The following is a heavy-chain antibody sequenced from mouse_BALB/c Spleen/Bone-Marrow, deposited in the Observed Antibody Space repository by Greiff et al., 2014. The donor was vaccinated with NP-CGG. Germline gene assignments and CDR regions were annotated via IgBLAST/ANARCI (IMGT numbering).Heavy chain of an antibody. D-gene: IGHD1-1*01. CDR2: ISSGGSYT. CDR3: ARQDYYGSSPHWYFDV. CDR1: GFTFSSYA. Sequence: EVMLVESGGGLVKPGGSLKLSCAASGFTFSSYAVSWVRQTPEKRLEWVATISSGGSYTYYADSVKGRFTISRDTAKNTLYLQMSSLRSEDTAIYYCARQDYYGSSPHWYFDVWGAGTTVTVSS. V-gene: IGHV5-9-1*01. J-gene: IGHJ1*01.